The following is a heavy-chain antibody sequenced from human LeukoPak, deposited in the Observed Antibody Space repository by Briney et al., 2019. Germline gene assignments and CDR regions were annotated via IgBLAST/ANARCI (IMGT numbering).Heavy chain of an antibody. Sequence: GRSLRLSCAASGFTFSTYAMHWVRQAPGKGLEWVAVISYDGSNKYYADSVKGRFTISRDSSKNTLYLQMNSLRAEDTAVYSCARDVIAAAGNWFDPWGQGTLVTVSS. CDR3: ARDVIAAAGNWFDP. V-gene: IGHV3-30-3*01. J-gene: IGHJ5*02. CDR2: ISYDGSNK. CDR1: GFTFSTYA. D-gene: IGHD6-13*01.